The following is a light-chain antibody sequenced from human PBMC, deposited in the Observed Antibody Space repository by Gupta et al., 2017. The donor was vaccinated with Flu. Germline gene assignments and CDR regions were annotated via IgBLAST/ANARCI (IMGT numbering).Light chain of an antibody. Sequence: EIVLTQSPGTLSLSPGERATLSCRASQSVSSTYLAWYQHQAGQAPRLLIYGASSRATGIPDRFSGGGSGTDFTLTSSRREPEDFAVYYWQQYDSSATFGQGTRLEIK. V-gene: IGKV3-20*01. CDR2: GAS. CDR3: QQYDSSAT. J-gene: IGKJ5*01. CDR1: QSVSSTY.